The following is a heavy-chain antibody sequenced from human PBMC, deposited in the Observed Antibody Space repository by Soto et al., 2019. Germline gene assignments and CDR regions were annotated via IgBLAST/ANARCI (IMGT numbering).Heavy chain of an antibody. V-gene: IGHV4-61*08. D-gene: IGHD5-12*01. J-gene: IGHJ5*02. Sequence: SATKSLTWTVAGAPSGSGVYCLSWVRKPPGKGLEWIGCFYPNGSTNYNPSLKSRVTISVDTSKNQFPLKLSSVTAADTAVYYCARQVEMATIDGDNWFDPWGQGTLVPVSS. CDR3: ARQVEMATIDGDNWFDP. CDR2: FYPNGST. CDR1: GAPSGSGVYC.